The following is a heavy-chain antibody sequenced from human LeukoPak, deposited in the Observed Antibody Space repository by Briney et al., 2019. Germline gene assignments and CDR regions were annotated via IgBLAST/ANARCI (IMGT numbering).Heavy chain of an antibody. Sequence: ASVKVSCKASGYTFTSYGFSWVRQAPGQGLEWMGWITAYNSNTNYAQKFQGRVTMTTDTSTSTAYMELGSLRSDDTAVYYCARDKRAEYFQHWGQGTLVTVSS. CDR2: ITAYNSNT. CDR1: GYTFTSYG. J-gene: IGHJ1*01. CDR3: ARDKRAEYFQH. V-gene: IGHV1-18*01.